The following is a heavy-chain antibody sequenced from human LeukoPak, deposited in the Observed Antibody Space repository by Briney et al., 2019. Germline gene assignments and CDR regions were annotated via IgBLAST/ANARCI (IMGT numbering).Heavy chain of an antibody. CDR1: GYSVSNKNAA. D-gene: IGHD1-26*01. CDR3: AREGVGATMAN. Sequence: SQILSLTCAISGYSVSNKNAALNWIRQSPSRGPEWLGRTYYRSKWYNDYAVSVKGRIDINPDTSKNQFSLRLKPVTPEDTAVYFCAREGVGATMANWGQGTLVTVSS. J-gene: IGHJ4*02. CDR2: TYYRSKWYN. V-gene: IGHV6-1*01.